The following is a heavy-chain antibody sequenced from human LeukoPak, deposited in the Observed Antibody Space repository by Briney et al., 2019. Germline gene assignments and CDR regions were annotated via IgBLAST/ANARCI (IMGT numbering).Heavy chain of an antibody. V-gene: IGHV3-23*01. Sequence: GGSLRLSCAASGFTFNNYAMNWVRQAPGKGLEWVSSIDESGDKTHYADSVKGRFTISRDNSQNILYLQMNSLRAEDTALYYCAKQWVDCWGQGTLVTVSS. J-gene: IGHJ4*02. D-gene: IGHD1-26*01. CDR2: IDESGDKT. CDR1: GFTFNNYA. CDR3: AKQWVDC.